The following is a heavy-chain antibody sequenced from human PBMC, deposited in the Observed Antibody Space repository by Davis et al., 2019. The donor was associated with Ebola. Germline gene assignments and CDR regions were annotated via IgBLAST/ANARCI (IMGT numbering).Heavy chain of an antibody. V-gene: IGHV3-9*01. CDR2: ISWNSGSI. D-gene: IGHD1-26*01. CDR3: AKDKYSGSHRTGDFDY. Sequence: SLKISCAASGFTFDDYAMHWVRQAPGKGLEWVSGISWNSGSIGYADSVKGRFTISRDNAKNSLYLQMNSLRAEDTALYYCAKDKYSGSHRTGDFDYWGQGTLVTVSS. J-gene: IGHJ4*02. CDR1: GFTFDDYA.